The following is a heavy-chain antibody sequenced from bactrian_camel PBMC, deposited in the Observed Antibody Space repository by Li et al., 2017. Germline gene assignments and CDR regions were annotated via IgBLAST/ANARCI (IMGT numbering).Heavy chain of an antibody. Sequence: DVQLVESGGGSVQAGGSLRLSCAASGYTGCMAWFRQAPGNERERVASITGSGGSTYYSDSVKGRFTISRDNAKNTVYLQMNSLTPGDTAKYYCTARYEFGLGACSGVGGPGFWGQGTQVTVS. J-gene: IGHJ6*01. CDR3: TARYEFGLGACSGVGGPGF. CDR2: ITGSGGST. V-gene: IGHV3S31*01. D-gene: IGHD1*01. CDR1: GYTGC.